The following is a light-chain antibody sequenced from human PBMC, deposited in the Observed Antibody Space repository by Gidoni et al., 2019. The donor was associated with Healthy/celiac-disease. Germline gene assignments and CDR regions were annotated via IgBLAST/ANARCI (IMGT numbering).Light chain of an antibody. Sequence: SYALTQSPPVSVSPGQTASITCSGDKLGDKYACWYQQKPGQAPVLVIYQDSKRPSGIPERFSGSNSGNTATLTISGTQAMNEADYYCQAWDSSTAVFGGGTKLTVL. J-gene: IGLJ2*01. CDR3: QAWDSSTAV. V-gene: IGLV3-1*01. CDR2: QDS. CDR1: KLGDKY.